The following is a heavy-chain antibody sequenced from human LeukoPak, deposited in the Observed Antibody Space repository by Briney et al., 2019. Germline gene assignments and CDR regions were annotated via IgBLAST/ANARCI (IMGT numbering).Heavy chain of an antibody. CDR1: GGSISSYY. Sequence: SETLSLTCTVSGGSISSYYWSWIRQPPGKGLEWIGYIYYSGSTNYNPSLKSRVTISVDTSKNQFSLKLSSVTAADTAVYYCAGGSRAFGAFDIWGQGTMVTVSS. V-gene: IGHV4-59*01. CDR3: AGGSRAFGAFDI. D-gene: IGHD2-2*01. J-gene: IGHJ3*02. CDR2: IYYSGST.